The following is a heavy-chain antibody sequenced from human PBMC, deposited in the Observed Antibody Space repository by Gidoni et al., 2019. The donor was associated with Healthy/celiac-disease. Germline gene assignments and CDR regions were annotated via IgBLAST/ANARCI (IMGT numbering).Heavy chain of an antibody. Sequence: QVQLVQSGAEVKKPGASVKVSCKASGYTFTGYYMHWVRQAPGQGLEWMGRINPNSGGTNYAQKFQGRVTMTRDTSISTAYMELSRLRSDDTAVYYCARDLFRIAAAEKDFDYWGQGTLVTVSS. J-gene: IGHJ4*02. CDR2: INPNSGGT. V-gene: IGHV1-2*06. D-gene: IGHD6-13*01. CDR3: ARDLFRIAAAEKDFDY. CDR1: GYTFTGYY.